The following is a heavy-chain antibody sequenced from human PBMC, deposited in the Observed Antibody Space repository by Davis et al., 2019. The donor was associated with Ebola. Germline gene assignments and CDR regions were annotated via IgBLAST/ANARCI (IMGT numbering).Heavy chain of an antibody. Sequence: GGSLRLSCAASGFTFDDYAMSWVRHAPGKGLEWVSGINWNGGSTGYADSVKGRFTISSDNAKSSLYLQMNSLRAEDTALYNCAKDTSNIWFDIWGQGTVVTVSS. CDR2: INWNGGST. CDR1: GFTFDDYA. D-gene: IGHD1-26*01. V-gene: IGHV3-20*01. CDR3: AKDTSNIWFDI. J-gene: IGHJ3*02.